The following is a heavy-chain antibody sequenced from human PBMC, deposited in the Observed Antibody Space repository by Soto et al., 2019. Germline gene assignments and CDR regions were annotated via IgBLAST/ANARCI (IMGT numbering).Heavy chain of an antibody. D-gene: IGHD6-19*01. CDR3: AREGIAVAYFDY. J-gene: IGHJ4*02. V-gene: IGHV4-59*06. CDR1: GGSISSYY. Sequence: VQLQESGPGLVKPSETLSLTCTVSGGSISSYYWSWIRQHPGKGLEWIGYIYYSGSTYDNPSLKSRVTISVDTSKNQFSLKLSSVTAADTAVYYCAREGIAVAYFDYWGQGTLVTVSS. CDR2: IYYSGST.